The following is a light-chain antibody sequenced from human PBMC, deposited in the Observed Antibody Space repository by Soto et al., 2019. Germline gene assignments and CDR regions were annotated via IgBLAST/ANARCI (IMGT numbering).Light chain of an antibody. Sequence: DIQMTQSPSTLSASVGDRVTITCRASQSISSWLAWYQQKPGKAPKLLIYKASSLESGVPSRFSGSGSGTEFTLPISNLQPDDFATYYCQQYNSYPYTFGQGTKLEIK. V-gene: IGKV1-5*03. CDR2: KAS. CDR1: QSISSW. J-gene: IGKJ2*01. CDR3: QQYNSYPYT.